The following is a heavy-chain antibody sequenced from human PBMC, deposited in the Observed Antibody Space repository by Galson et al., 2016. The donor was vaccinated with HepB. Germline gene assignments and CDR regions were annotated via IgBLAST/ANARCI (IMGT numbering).Heavy chain of an antibody. CDR3: ARSPGVQLWSEGYFEN. J-gene: IGHJ4*02. CDR2: TFHTGST. CDR1: GGSISSSHW. V-gene: IGHV4-4*02. D-gene: IGHD1-1*01. Sequence: TLSLTCAVSGGSISSSHWWTWVRQPPGKGLEWIGETFHTGSTNYDPFLKRRVTISADKSKNQFSLNLRSVTAADTAVYYCARSPGVQLWSEGYFENWGQGTLVTVSS.